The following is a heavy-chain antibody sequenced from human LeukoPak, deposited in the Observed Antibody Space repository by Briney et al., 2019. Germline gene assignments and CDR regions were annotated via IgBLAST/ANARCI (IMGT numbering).Heavy chain of an antibody. V-gene: IGHV3-48*03. CDR1: GFTFRSYE. Sequence: GGSLRLFCAASGFTFRSYEMNWVRQAPGKGLEWVSYISSSGSTIYCADSVKGRFTISRDNAKNPLYLQMNSLRAEDTAVYYCARDGGPAYSSSWYLYWGQGTLVTVSS. D-gene: IGHD6-13*01. J-gene: IGHJ4*02. CDR3: ARDGGPAYSSSWYLY. CDR2: ISSSGSTI.